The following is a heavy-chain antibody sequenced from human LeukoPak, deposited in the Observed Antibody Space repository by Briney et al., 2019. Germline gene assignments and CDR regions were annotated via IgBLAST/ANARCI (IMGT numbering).Heavy chain of an antibody. CDR2: ISSSSSTI. CDR1: GFTFSSYS. CDR3: ARGYCSGGSCLRGY. J-gene: IGHJ4*02. Sequence: PGGSLRLSCAASGFTFSSYSMSWVRQAPGKGLEWVSYISSSSSTIYYADSVKGRFTISRDNAKNSLYLQMNSLRAEDTAVYYCARGYCSGGSCLRGYWGQGTLVTVSS. V-gene: IGHV3-48*01. D-gene: IGHD2-15*01.